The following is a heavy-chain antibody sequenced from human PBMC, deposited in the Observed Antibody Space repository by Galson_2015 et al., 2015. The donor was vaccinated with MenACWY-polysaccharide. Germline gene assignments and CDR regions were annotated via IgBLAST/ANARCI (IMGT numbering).Heavy chain of an antibody. V-gene: IGHV4-39*01. CDR1: GASISSRDYY. D-gene: IGHD4-17*01. CDR2: VGSTANP. CDR3: ARLTTDFGDYVPLDF. Sequence: ETPSLTCTVSGASISSRDYYWAWIRQPPEKGLEWIGTVGSTANPNYNTSFKSRVSISVATSKNQFSLNLRSVTAADTAVYFCARLTTDFGDYVPLDFWGQGARVIVSS. J-gene: IGHJ4*02.